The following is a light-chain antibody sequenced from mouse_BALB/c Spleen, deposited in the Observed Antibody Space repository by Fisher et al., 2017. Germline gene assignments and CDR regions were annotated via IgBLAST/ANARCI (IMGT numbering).Light chain of an antibody. V-gene: IGKV4-55*01. CDR2: DTS. Sequence: IVLTQSPAIMSASPGEKVTMTCSASSSVSYMYWYQQKPGSSPRLLIYDTSNLASGVPARFSGSGSGTSYSLTISSMEAEDAAIYYCQQWNYPLTFGAGTKLELK. CDR3: QQWNYPLT. CDR1: SSVSY. J-gene: IGKJ5*01.